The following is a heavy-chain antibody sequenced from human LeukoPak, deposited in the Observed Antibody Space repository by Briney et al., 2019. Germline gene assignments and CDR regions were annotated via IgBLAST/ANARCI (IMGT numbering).Heavy chain of an antibody. D-gene: IGHD1-7*01. CDR3: AKGSNWNYDPRVYIDY. Sequence: GGSLRLSCVASGFTFSGYGMHWVRQAPGKGLEWVTFIRYDGSNKYYADPVKGRFTISRDNSKNTLYMQMNSLRAEDTAVYYCAKGSNWNYDPRVYIDYWGQGTLVTVSS. CDR1: GFTFSGYG. V-gene: IGHV3-30*02. J-gene: IGHJ4*02. CDR2: IRYDGSNK.